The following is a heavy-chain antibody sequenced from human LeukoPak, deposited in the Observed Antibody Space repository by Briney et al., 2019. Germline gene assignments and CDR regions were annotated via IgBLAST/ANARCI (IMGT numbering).Heavy chain of an antibody. CDR2: IYTSGST. V-gene: IGHV4-4*07. CDR3: ARDLDSGYETVAFDI. J-gene: IGHJ3*02. D-gene: IGHD5-12*01. CDR1: GGSISSYY. Sequence: PSETLSLTCTVSGGSISSYYWSWIWQPAGKGLEWIGRIYTSGSTNYNPSLKSRVTMSVDTSKNQFSLKLSSVTAADTAVYYCARDLDSGYETVAFDIWGQGTMVTVSS.